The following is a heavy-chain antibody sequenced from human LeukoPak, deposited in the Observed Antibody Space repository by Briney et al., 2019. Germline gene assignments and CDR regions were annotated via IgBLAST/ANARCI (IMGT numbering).Heavy chain of an antibody. CDR2: ISGSGGGT. D-gene: IGHD3-22*01. J-gene: IGHJ4*02. V-gene: IGHV3-23*01. CDR3: AKRGVVIRVILVGFHKEAYYFAS. CDR1: GITLSNYG. Sequence: GGSLRLSCAVSGITLSNYGMSWVRQAPGKGLEWVAGISGSGGGTSYADSVKGRFTISRDNSKNTLYLQMNSLRAEDTAVYFCAKRGVVIRVILVGFHKEAYYFASWGQGALVTVSS.